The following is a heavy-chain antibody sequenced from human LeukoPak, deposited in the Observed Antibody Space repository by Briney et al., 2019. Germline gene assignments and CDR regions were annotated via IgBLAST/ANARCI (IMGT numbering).Heavy chain of an antibody. CDR3: ARSTYGDYDS. V-gene: IGHV5-51*01. Sequence: KRGESLKISCKGSQYTFTNFWIGWVRQMPGKGLEWMGIIYPGDSDTRYSPSFQGQVTISADKSISTAYLQWSSLRASDTAMYYCARSTYGDYDSWGQGTLVTVSS. D-gene: IGHD4-17*01. CDR1: QYTFTNFW. CDR2: IYPGDSDT. J-gene: IGHJ4*02.